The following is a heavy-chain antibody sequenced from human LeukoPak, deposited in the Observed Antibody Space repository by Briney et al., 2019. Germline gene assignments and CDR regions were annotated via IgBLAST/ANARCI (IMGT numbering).Heavy chain of an antibody. V-gene: IGHV1-2*02. CDR2: MDPKSGDT. D-gene: IGHD2-15*01. Sequence: ASVKVSCKASGYDFTVYYMHWVRQAPGQGLEWMGWMDPKSGDTIYAPKFQGRVSMTADTSIATAYMQLTSLAFDHSAIYYCATKGGLTPNTLAMWGPGTIVTVSS. CDR1: GYDFTVYY. CDR3: ATKGGLTPNTLAM. J-gene: IGHJ3*01.